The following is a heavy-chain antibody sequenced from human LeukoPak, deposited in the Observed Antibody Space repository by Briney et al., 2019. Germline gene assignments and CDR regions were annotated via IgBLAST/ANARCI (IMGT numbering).Heavy chain of an antibody. V-gene: IGHV1-69*13. D-gene: IGHD6-6*01. CDR2: IIPIFGTA. Sequence: SVKVSCKASGGTFSSYAISWVRQAPGQGLEWMGGIIPIFGTANYAQKFQGRVTITADESASTAYMELSSLRSEDTAVYYCARTRQLDSYYFDYWGQGTLVTVSS. J-gene: IGHJ4*02. CDR3: ARTRQLDSYYFDY. CDR1: GGTFSSYA.